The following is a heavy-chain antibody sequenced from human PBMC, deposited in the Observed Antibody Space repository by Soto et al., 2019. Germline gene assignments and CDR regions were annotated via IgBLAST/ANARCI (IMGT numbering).Heavy chain of an antibody. Sequence: WGSLRLSCAASGFTFSSYAMSWVRQAPGKGLEWVSAISGSGGSTYYADSVKGRFTISRDNSKNTLYLQMNSLRAEDTAVYYCAKALEGPVVPAAVDYWGQGTLVPVSS. V-gene: IGHV3-23*01. CDR2: ISGSGGST. J-gene: IGHJ4*02. D-gene: IGHD2-2*01. CDR3: AKALEGPVVPAAVDY. CDR1: GFTFSSYA.